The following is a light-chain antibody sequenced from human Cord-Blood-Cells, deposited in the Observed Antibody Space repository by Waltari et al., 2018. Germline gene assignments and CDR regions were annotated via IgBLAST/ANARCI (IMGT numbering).Light chain of an antibody. CDR3: QQYNNWPPFT. CDR1: QWVSSN. J-gene: IGKJ3*01. V-gene: IGKV3-15*01. Sequence: ELVITQSPATLSVSAGERATLTCRASQWVSSNLVCYQQKPGQPPRLLIYCASTRGTGIPARCSGSGSGTEVTPTISSLQSEDFAVYYCQQYNNWPPFTFGPGTKVDIK. CDR2: CAS.